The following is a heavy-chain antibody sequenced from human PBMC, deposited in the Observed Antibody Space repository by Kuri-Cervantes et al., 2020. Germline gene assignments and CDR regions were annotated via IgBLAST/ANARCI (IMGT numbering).Heavy chain of an antibody. Sequence: GSLRLSCAVYGGSFSGYYWSWIRQPPGKGLEWIGEINHSGSTNYNPSLKSRVTISVDTSKNQFSLKLSSVTAADTAVYYCARYCGGDCYFRGAFDIWGQGTMVTVSS. CDR3: ARYCGGDCYFRGAFDI. CDR1: GGSFSGYY. V-gene: IGHV4-34*01. CDR2: INHSGST. D-gene: IGHD2-21*02. J-gene: IGHJ3*02.